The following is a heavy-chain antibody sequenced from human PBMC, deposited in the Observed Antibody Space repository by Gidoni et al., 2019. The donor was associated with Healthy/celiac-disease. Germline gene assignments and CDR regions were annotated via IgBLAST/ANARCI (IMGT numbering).Heavy chain of an antibody. J-gene: IGHJ4*02. D-gene: IGHD6-13*01. CDR3: ATNVAVAESYFDY. V-gene: IGHV5-10-1*01. CDR1: GYSFTSDW. CDR2: IEPSGSYT. Sequence: EVQLVQSGAEVKKPGESLRISCKGSGYSFTSDWIGWVRQMTGRGLEWMGRIEPSGSYTNYSPSFQGHVTISANKSISTAYLRWSSLKASDTAMYYCATNVAVAESYFDYWGQGTLVTVSS.